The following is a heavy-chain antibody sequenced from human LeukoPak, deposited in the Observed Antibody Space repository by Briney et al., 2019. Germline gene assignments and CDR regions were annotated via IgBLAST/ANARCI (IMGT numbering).Heavy chain of an antibody. D-gene: IGHD3-10*01. J-gene: IGHJ4*02. CDR3: AKDLTVLWFGEFSFDY. CDR2: IRYDGSNK. CDR1: GFTFSSYA. V-gene: IGHV3-30*02. Sequence: SGGSLRLSCAASGFTFSSYAMSWVRQAPGKGLEWVAFIRYDGSNKYYADSVKGRFTISRDNSKNTLYLQMNSLRAEDTAVYYCAKDLTVLWFGEFSFDYWGQGTLVTVSS.